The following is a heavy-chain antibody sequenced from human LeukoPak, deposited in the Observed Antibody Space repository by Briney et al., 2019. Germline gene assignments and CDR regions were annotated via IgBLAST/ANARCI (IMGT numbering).Heavy chain of an antibody. CDR2: IYYSGST. Sequence: SETLSLTCTVSGGSMKNYYWIWIRQSPGKGLEWIGYIYYSGSTNYNPSLKSRVTISVDTSKNQFSLKLSSVTAADTAVYYCARAGYCSSTSCQWAPLVWGQGTTVTVSS. D-gene: IGHD2-2*03. V-gene: IGHV4-59*01. CDR3: ARAGYCSSTSCQWAPLV. J-gene: IGHJ6*02. CDR1: GGSMKNYY.